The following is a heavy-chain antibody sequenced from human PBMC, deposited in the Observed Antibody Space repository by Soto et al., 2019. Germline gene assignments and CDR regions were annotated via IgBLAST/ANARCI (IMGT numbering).Heavy chain of an antibody. CDR3: AHRRGDYFSYYFDY. Sequence: QITLKESGPTLAKPTQTLTLTCTFSGFSLSTSGVGVGWIRQPPGKALAWLALIYWVDDKRYSPSLKSRLTITKDTSKNLVVLTMTNMDPVDTATYYCAHRRGDYFSYYFDYWGQGPLVTVSS. J-gene: IGHJ4*02. CDR2: IYWVDDK. CDR1: GFSLSTSGVG. D-gene: IGHD4-17*01. V-gene: IGHV2-5*02.